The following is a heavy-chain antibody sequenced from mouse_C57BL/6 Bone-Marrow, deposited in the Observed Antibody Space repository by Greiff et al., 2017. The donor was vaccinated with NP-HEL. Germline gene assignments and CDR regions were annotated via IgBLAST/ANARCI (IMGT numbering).Heavy chain of an antibody. V-gene: IGHV1-82*01. D-gene: IGHD1-1*01. CDR2: IYPGDGDT. Sequence: VQLQQSGPELVKPGASVKISCKASGYAFSSSWMNWVKQRPGKGLEWIGRIYPGDGDTNYNGKFKGKATLTADKSSSTAYMQLSSLTSENSAVYFCEIESSIYVYGSNPLENWGQGTTLTVSS. CDR1: GYAFSSSW. J-gene: IGHJ2*01. CDR3: EIESSIYVYGSNPLEN.